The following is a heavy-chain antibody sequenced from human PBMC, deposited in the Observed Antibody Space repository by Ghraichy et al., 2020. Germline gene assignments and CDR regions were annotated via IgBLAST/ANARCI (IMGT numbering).Heavy chain of an antibody. D-gene: IGHD2/OR15-2a*01. CDR2: IGAYSDNT. J-gene: IGHJ6*02. V-gene: IGHV1-18*01. CDR1: GYTVTGYG. CDR3: ARAGESTWHNYGLDV. Sequence: SVKVSCKASGYTVTGYGITWVRQAPGQGLEWMGWIGAYSDNTNYARKLQGRVTMTTDTSTTTAYMELRTLRSDDTAVYYCARAGESTWHNYGLDVWGQGTTVTVSS.